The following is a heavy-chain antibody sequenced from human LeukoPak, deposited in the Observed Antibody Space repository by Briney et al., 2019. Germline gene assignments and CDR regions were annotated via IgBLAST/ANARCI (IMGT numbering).Heavy chain of an antibody. CDR1: GFTFSSYA. CDR3: AKDRDYDFWSGGFDP. Sequence: PGGSLRLSCAASGFTFSSYAMSWVRQAPGKGLEWVSAISGSGGSTYYADSVKGRFTISRDNSKNTLYLQMNSLRAGDTAVYYCAKDRDYDFWSGGFDPWGQGTLVTVSS. CDR2: ISGSGGST. V-gene: IGHV3-23*01. J-gene: IGHJ5*02. D-gene: IGHD3-3*01.